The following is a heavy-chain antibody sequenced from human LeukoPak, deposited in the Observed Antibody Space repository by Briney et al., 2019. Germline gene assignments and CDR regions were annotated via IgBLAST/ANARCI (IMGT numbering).Heavy chain of an antibody. CDR2: IGSRGNSI. V-gene: IGHV3-21*01. D-gene: IGHD3-3*01. CDR3: ARDPSGKAYYYSYMDV. J-gene: IGHJ6*03. CDR1: GFTLSTYT. Sequence: GGSLRLSCAASGFTLSTYTMNWVRQAPGKGLEWISIIGSRGNSIYYADSVKGRFTISRDSAKNSLHLEMNTLRVEDTAVYYCARDPSGKAYYYSYMDVWGKGTTVTVSS.